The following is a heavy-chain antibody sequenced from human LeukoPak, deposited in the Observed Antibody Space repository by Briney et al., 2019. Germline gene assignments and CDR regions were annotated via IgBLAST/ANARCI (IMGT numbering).Heavy chain of an antibody. V-gene: IGHV3-30*02. CDR3: ARDLFVVVVAAPPRD. Sequence: GGSLRLSCAASGFTFSSYGMHWVRQAPGKGLEWVAFIRSDGTNKYYADSVKGRFTISRDNAKNSLYLQMNSLRAEDTAVYYCARDLFVVVVAAPPRDWGQGTLVTVSS. D-gene: IGHD2-15*01. J-gene: IGHJ4*02. CDR2: IRSDGTNK. CDR1: GFTFSSYG.